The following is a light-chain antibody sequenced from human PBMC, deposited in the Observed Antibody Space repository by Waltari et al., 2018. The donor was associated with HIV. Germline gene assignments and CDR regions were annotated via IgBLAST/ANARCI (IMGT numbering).Light chain of an antibody. CDR2: VAS. J-gene: IGKJ2*01. CDR1: QNIGIF. V-gene: IGKV1-39*01. Sequence: DIQMTQSPSSLSVSVGDRVAITCRASQNIGIFLNWYQQKPGRGPKLLIYVASTLESGVPSRFSGSGSGTEFTLTISSLQPEDFARYYCQQSYSSPPTFGQGTNLEIK. CDR3: QQSYSSPPT.